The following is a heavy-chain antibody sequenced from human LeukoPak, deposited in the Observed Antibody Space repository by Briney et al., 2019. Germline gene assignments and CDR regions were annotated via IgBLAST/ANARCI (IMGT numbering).Heavy chain of an antibody. CDR1: GFTFSNAW. V-gene: IGHV3-15*01. D-gene: IGHD4-17*01. CDR2: IKSKTDGGTT. Sequence: GGSLRLSRAASGFTFSNAWMSWVRQAPGKGLEWVGRIKSKTDGGTTDYAAPVKGRFTISRDDSKNTLYLQMNSLRADDTAVYYCAKRRHDYGDYYYMDVWGKGTTVTVSS. J-gene: IGHJ6*03. CDR3: AKRRHDYGDYYYMDV.